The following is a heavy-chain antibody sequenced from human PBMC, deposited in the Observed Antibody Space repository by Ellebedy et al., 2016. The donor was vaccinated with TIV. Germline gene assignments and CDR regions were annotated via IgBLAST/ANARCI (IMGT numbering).Heavy chain of an antibody. CDR2: IYYSGST. CDR1: GGSISSGDYC. Sequence: MPSETLSLTCTVSGGSISSGDYCWSWIRQPPGKGLEWIGYIYYSGSTYYNPSLKSRVTISVDTSKNQFSLKLSSVTAADTAVYYCARATPTEGSGVWGQGTLVTVSS. J-gene: IGHJ4*02. D-gene: IGHD1-26*01. V-gene: IGHV4-30-4*01. CDR3: ARATPTEGSGV.